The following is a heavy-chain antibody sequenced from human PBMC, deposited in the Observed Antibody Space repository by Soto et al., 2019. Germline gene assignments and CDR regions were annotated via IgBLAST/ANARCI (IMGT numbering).Heavy chain of an antibody. V-gene: IGHV3-9*01. CDR1: GFTFDDYA. CDR2: ISWNSGSI. CDR3: AKASYDYIWGSYRYGEVYFDY. J-gene: IGHJ4*02. Sequence: GGSLRLSCAASGFTFDDYAMHWVRQAPGKGLEWVSGISWNSGSIGYADSVKGRFTISRDNAKNSLYLQMNSLRAEDTALYYCAKASYDYIWGSYRYGEVYFDYWGQGTLVTVSS. D-gene: IGHD3-16*02.